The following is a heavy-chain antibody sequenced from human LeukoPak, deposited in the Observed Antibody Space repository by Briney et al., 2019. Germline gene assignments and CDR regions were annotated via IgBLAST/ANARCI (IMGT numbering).Heavy chain of an antibody. CDR3: TTGSNQDIVVVPAAN. V-gene: IGHV3-15*01. D-gene: IGHD2-2*01. CDR1: GFTFSNAR. J-gene: IGHJ4*02. CDR2: IKSKTDGGTT. Sequence: GGSLRLSCAASGFTFSNARMSWVRQAPGKGLEWVGRIKSKTDGGTTDYAAPVKGRFTISRDDSKNTLYLRMNSLKTEDTAVYYCTTGSNQDIVVVPAANWGQGTLVTVSS.